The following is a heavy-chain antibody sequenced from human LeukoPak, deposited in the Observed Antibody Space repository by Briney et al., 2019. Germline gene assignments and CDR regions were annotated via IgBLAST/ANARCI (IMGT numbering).Heavy chain of an antibody. CDR3: AKDYRPHDFWSGLVDY. V-gene: IGHV3-30*18. Sequence: PGRSLRLSCAASGFTFSSYGMHWVRQAPGKGLEWVAVISYDGSNKYYADSVKGRFTISGDNSKNTLYLQMNSLRAEDTAVYYCAKDYRPHDFWSGLVDYWGQGTLVTVSS. CDR1: GFTFSSYG. D-gene: IGHD3-3*01. CDR2: ISYDGSNK. J-gene: IGHJ4*02.